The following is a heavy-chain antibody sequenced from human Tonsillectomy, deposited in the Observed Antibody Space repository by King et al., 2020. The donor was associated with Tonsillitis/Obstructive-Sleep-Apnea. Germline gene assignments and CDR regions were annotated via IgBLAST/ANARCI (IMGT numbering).Heavy chain of an antibody. V-gene: IGHV1-46*01. Sequence: QLVQSGAEVKKPGASVKVSCKASGYTFTSQYIHWVRQAPGQGLEWMGIINPSGGGASYAQKFQGGVTMTTDTSTSTVYMELSNRSSEDTAVYYCARDRGMTTVTPVPNFDVWGQGTMVTVSS. CDR2: INPSGGGA. J-gene: IGHJ3*01. CDR3: ARDRGMTTVTPVPNFDV. CDR1: GYTFTSQY. D-gene: IGHD4-17*01.